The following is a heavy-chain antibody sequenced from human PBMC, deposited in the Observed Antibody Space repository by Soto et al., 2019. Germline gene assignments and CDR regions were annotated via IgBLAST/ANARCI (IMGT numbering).Heavy chain of an antibody. CDR2: VYYSGST. Sequence: PSETLSLTCTVSGGSISSYYWSWIRQPPGKGLEWIGYVYYSGSTNYNPSLKSRVTISVDTSKNQYCLKLSSVTAADTAVYYCARHAALGYYYYYYMDVWGKGTTVTVSS. CDR3: ARHAALGYYYYYYMDV. V-gene: IGHV4-59*08. CDR1: GGSISSYY. J-gene: IGHJ6*03. D-gene: IGHD3-16*01.